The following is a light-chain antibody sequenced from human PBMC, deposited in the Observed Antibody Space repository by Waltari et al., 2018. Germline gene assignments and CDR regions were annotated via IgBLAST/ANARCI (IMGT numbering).Light chain of an antibody. CDR2: EGS. CDR3: CSYAGSSRV. V-gene: IGLV2-23*01. Sequence: QSALTQPASVSGSPGQSITISCTGTNSDVGSSNLVSWYQQHPGKAPKLMIYEGSKRPSGVSNRFSGSKSGNTASLTISGLQAEDEADYYCCSYAGSSRVFGGGTKLTVL. J-gene: IGLJ2*01. CDR1: NSDVGSSNL.